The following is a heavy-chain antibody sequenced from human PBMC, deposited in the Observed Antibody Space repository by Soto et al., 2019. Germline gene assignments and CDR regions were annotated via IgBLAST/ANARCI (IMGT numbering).Heavy chain of an antibody. V-gene: IGHV1-69*02. J-gene: IGHJ4*02. CDR2: IIPILGIA. D-gene: IGHD2-15*01. CDR3: ARSHSVAASAHDDY. Sequence: GASVKVSCKASGGTFSSYTISWVRQAPGQGLEWMGRIIPILGIANYAQKFQGRVTITADKSTSTAYMELSSLRSEDTAVYYCARSHSVAASAHDDYWGQGTLVTVSS. CDR1: GGTFSSYT.